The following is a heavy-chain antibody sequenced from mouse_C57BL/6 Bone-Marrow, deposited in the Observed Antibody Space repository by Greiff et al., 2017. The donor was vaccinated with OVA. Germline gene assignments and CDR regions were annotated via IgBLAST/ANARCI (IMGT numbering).Heavy chain of an antibody. CDR2: ISYDGSN. CDR1: GYSITSGYY. J-gene: IGHJ3*01. Sequence: EVHLVESGPGLVKPSQSLSLTCSVTGYSITSGYYWNWIRQFPGNKLEWMGYISYDGSNNYNPSLKNRISITRDTSKNQFFLKLNSVTTEDTATYYCARDGYGFFAYWGQGTLVTVSA. V-gene: IGHV3-6*01. CDR3: ARDGYGFFAY. D-gene: IGHD2-2*01.